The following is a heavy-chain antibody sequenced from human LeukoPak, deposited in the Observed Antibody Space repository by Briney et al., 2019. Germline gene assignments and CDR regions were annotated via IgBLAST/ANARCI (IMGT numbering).Heavy chain of an antibody. D-gene: IGHD6-13*01. CDR3: ARAYSGSWTRGMYSFDY. Sequence: SGTLSLTCAVSGGSISSSNWWSWVRQPPGKGLEWIGEIYHSGSTNYNPSLKSRVTISVDKSKNQFSLKLSSVTAADTAVYYCARAYSGSWTRGMYSFDYWGGEPLVTVSS. CDR2: IYHSGST. V-gene: IGHV4-4*02. J-gene: IGHJ4*02. CDR1: GGSISSSNW.